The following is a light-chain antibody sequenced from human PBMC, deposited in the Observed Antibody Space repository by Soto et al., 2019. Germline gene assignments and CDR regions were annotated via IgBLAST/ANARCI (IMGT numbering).Light chain of an antibody. CDR2: WAS. CDR3: QQYYSPSGT. J-gene: IGKJ1*01. Sequence: DIVMTQSPDSLAVSLGERATINCKSSQSVLYSSNNKNYLAWYQQKPGQPPKLLIYWASTRESGVPDRFSGSGSGTDFTLTISSLQAEDVAVYYCQQYYSPSGTFVQGTKVEIK. CDR1: QSVLYSSNNKNY. V-gene: IGKV4-1*01.